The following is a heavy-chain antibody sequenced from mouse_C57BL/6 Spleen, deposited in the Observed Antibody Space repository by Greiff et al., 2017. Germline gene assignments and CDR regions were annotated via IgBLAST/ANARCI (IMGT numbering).Heavy chain of an antibody. CDR1: GFTFSNYW. CDR3: TALRRYWYYDV. CDR2: ISLKSDNYAT. V-gene: IGHV6-3*01. J-gene: IGHJ1*03. Sequence: LQESGGGLVQPGGSMKLSCVASGFTFSNYWMNWVRQFPEKGLEWVAQISLKSDNYATHYADSVKGRFTISRDAAKSSIYLQMNHLRAEDTGIYYYTALRRYWYYDVWGTGTTVTVSS.